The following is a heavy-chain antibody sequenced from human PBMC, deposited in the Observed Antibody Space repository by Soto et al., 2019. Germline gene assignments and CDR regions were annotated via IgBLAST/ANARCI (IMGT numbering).Heavy chain of an antibody. CDR2: IVVGSGNT. J-gene: IGHJ4*02. CDR1: GFTFTSSA. D-gene: IGHD3-3*01. V-gene: IGHV1-58*01. CDR3: ATSSFWSGYPLDY. Sequence: GASVKVSCKXSGFTFTSSAVQWVRQARGQRLEWIGWIVVGSGNTNYAQKFQERVTITRDMSTSTAYMELSSLRSEDTAVYYCATSSFWSGYPLDYWGQGTLVTVSS.